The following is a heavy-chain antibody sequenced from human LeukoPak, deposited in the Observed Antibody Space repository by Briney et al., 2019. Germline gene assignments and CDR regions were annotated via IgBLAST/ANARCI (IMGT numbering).Heavy chain of an antibody. V-gene: IGHV1-18*01. CDR2: ISAYNGNT. J-gene: IGHJ6*03. CDR1: GYTFTIYG. Sequence: GASVKVSCKGSGYTFTIYGISWVRQAPGQGLEWMGWISAYNGNTNYAQKLQGRVTMTTDTSTSTAYMELRSLRSDDTAVYYCARSAYYYYYMDVWGKGTTVTVSS. CDR3: ARSAYYYYYMDV.